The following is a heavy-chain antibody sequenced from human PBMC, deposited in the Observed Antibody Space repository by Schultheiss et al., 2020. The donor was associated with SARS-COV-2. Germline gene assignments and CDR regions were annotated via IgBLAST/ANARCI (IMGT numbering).Heavy chain of an antibody. V-gene: IGHV3-23*03. CDR3: AKDKNHEVVVSTYYYYGMDV. CDR1: GFTFSSYA. CDR2: IYSGGST. D-gene: IGHD2-15*01. J-gene: IGHJ6*02. Sequence: GGSLRLSCAASGFTFSSYAMSWVRQAPGKGLEWVSVIYSGGSTYYADSVKGRFTISRDNSKNTLYLQMNSLRAEDTAVYYCAKDKNHEVVVSTYYYYGMDVWGQGTTVTVSS.